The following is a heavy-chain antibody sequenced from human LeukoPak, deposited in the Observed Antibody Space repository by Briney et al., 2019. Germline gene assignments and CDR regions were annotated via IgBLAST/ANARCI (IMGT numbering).Heavy chain of an antibody. J-gene: IGHJ4*02. D-gene: IGHD3-22*01. CDR2: IYHSGST. CDR1: GYSISSGYY. V-gene: IGHV4-38-2*02. CDR3: ARDYYDSNGYYLYLDY. Sequence: PSETLSLTCAVSGYSISSGYYWGWIRQPPGKGLEWIGSIYHSGSTYYNPSLKSRVTISVDTSKNQFSLKLSSVTAADTAVYYCARDYYDSNGYYLYLDYWGQGTLVTVSS.